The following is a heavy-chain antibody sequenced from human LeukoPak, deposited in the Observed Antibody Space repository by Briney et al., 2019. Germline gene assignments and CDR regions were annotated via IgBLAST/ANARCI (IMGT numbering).Heavy chain of an antibody. CDR2: ISAYIGNT. V-gene: IGHV1-18*01. J-gene: IGHJ4*02. D-gene: IGHD2-2*01. CDR1: GYIFTTYG. CDR3: ARAWDCSSTTCYVYFDY. Sequence: ASVKVSCKTSGYIFTTYGISWVRQAPAQGLEWMGGISAYIGNTNYAQKLQGRVTMTTDTSTSTAYMELRILTSDDTAVYYCARAWDCSSTTCYVYFDYWGQGSLVTVSS.